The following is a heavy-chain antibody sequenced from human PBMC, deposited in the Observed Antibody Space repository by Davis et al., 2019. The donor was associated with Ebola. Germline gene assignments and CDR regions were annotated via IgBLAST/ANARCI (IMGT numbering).Heavy chain of an antibody. Sequence: SETLSLTCTVSGGSISSYYWSWIRQPPGKGLEWIGYISYSGSTNSNPSLKSRVTVSVDTSKNQFSLKLSSVTAADTAVYYCAGRGEQQLVIWSWFDPWGQGTLVTVSS. J-gene: IGHJ5*02. CDR2: ISYSGST. CDR1: GGSISSYY. CDR3: AGRGEQQLVIWSWFDP. V-gene: IGHV4-59*08. D-gene: IGHD6-13*01.